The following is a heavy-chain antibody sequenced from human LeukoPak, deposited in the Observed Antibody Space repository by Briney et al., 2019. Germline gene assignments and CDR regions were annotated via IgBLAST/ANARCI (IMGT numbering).Heavy chain of an antibody. CDR2: ISDSGFGT. V-gene: IGHV3-23*01. J-gene: IGHJ4*02. Sequence: TGGSLRLSCAASGFTFSTYAMSWVRQAPGKGLEWVSAISDSGFGTYYADSVKGRFTISRDNSKNTLYLQMNSLRAEDTALYYCARVKGNYYDSSGYYLFDYWGQGTLVTVSS. CDR1: GFTFSTYA. CDR3: ARVKGNYYDSSGYYLFDY. D-gene: IGHD3-22*01.